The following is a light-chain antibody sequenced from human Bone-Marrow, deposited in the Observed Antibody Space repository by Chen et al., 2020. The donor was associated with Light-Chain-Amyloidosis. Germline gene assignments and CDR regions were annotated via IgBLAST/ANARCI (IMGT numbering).Light chain of an antibody. CDR1: NSNIGSNV. CDR3: AVWDDSLNGWV. J-gene: IGLJ3*02. Sequence: QSVLTQPPSASATPGQGVPLPCSGSNSNIGSNVVNWYQQFPVAAPKLLIYSNHKRPSGVPDRFSGSKSGTSASLAIIGLQSADEADYHCAVWDDSLNGWVFGGGTKVTVL. CDR2: SNH. V-gene: IGLV1-44*01.